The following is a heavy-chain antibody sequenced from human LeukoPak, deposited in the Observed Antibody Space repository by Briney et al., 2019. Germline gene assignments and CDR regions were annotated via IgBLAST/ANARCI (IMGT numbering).Heavy chain of an antibody. J-gene: IGHJ4*02. CDR2: ISSSSSYI. CDR1: GFTFSSYS. D-gene: IGHD2-21*02. CDR3: ARTEFKPFIVVVTAGAHDY. V-gene: IGHV3-21*01. Sequence: GGSLRLSCAASGFTFSSYSMNWVRQAPGKGVEWVSSISSSSSYIYYADSVKGRFTISRDNAKNSLYLQMNSLRAEDTAVYYCARTEFKPFIVVVTAGAHDYGGQGTLVTVS.